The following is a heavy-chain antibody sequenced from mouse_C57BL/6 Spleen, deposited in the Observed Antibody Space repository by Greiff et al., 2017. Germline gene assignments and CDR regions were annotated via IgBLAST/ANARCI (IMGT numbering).Heavy chain of an antibody. Sequence: EVQLVESGPELVKPGASVKIPCKASGYTFTDYNMDWVKQSHGKSLEWIGDINPNNGGTIYNQKFKGKATLTVDKSSSTAYMELRSLTSEDTAVYYCAREGGYWDVRLKGYYFAYWGQGTTLTVSS. CDR1: GYTFTDYN. V-gene: IGHV1-18*01. J-gene: IGHJ2*01. D-gene: IGHD1-2*01. CDR3: AREGGYWDVRLKGYYFAY. CDR2: INPNNGGT.